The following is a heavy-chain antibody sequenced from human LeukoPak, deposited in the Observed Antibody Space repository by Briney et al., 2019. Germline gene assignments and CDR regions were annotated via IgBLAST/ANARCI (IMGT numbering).Heavy chain of an antibody. D-gene: IGHD3-22*01. V-gene: IGHV3-21*04. CDR3: ARVLYDRSGYYPDY. CDR2: ISSSSSYI. CDR1: GFTFSSYS. Sequence: GGSLRLSCAASGFTFSSYSMNWVRQAPGKGLEWVSSISSSSSYIYYADSVKGRFTISRDNAKNSLYLQMNSLKTEDTAVYYCARVLYDRSGYYPDYWGQGTLVTVSS. J-gene: IGHJ4*02.